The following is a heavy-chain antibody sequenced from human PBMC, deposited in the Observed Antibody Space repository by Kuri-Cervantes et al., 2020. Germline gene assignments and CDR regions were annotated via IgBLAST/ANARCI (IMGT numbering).Heavy chain of an antibody. CDR3: AASGSDDYGDYVSGWYFDL. D-gene: IGHD4-17*01. Sequence: SVKVSCKASGYTFTGYYMHWVRQAPGQGLEWIGWIVVGSGNTNYAQKFQERVTITRDMSTSTAYMELSSLRSEDTAVYYCAASGSDDYGDYVSGWYFDLWGRGTLVTDSS. V-gene: IGHV1-58*02. CDR2: IVVGSGNT. CDR1: GYTFTGYY. J-gene: IGHJ2*01.